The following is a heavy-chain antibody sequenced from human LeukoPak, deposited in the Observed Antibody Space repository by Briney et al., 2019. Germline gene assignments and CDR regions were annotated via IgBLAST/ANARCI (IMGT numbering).Heavy chain of an antibody. CDR3: ARSFRDIVVVVAGGLNWFDP. J-gene: IGHJ5*02. CDR1: GGSISSSSYY. V-gene: IGHV4-39*07. CDR2: IYYSGST. D-gene: IGHD2-15*01. Sequence: SETLSLTCTVSGGSISSSSYYWGWIRQPPGKGLEWIGSIYYSGSTYYNPSLKSRVTISVDTSKNQFSLKLSSVTAADTAVYYCARSFRDIVVVVAGGLNWFDPWGQGTLVTVSS.